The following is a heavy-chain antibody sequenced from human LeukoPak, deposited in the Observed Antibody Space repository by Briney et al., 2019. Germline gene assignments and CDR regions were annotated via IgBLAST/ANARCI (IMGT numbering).Heavy chain of an antibody. Sequence: GRSLRLSCEASGFTFSIFPMHWVRQAPGKVLEWVALISSGSEKYYADSVKGRFTISRDNSKNMLYLQMNSLRADDTAVYYCARDLELSAVYYFDSWGQGTLVIVSS. D-gene: IGHD3-3*01. CDR3: ARDLELSAVYYFDS. J-gene: IGHJ4*02. CDR2: ISSGSEK. V-gene: IGHV3-30*04. CDR1: GFTFSIFP.